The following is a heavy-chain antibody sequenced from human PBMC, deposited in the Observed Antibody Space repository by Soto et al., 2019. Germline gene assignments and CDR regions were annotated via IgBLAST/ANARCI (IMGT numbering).Heavy chain of an antibody. CDR3: ARDRFELIAARIWHYGMDV. D-gene: IGHD6-6*01. V-gene: IGHV3-53*01. CDR2: IYSGGST. CDR1: GFTVSSNY. Sequence: PGGSLRLSCAASGFTVSSNYMSWVRQAPGKGLEWVSVIYSGGSTYYADSVKGRFTISRDNSKNTLYLQMDSLRAEDTAVYYCARDRFELIAARIWHYGMDVWGQGTTVTVSS. J-gene: IGHJ6*02.